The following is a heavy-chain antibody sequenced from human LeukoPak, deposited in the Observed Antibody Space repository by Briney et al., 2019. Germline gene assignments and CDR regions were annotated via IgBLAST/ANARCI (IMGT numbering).Heavy chain of an antibody. CDR3: ARELRSRVTIFGVVTRDAFDI. CDR1: GYTFTSYY. J-gene: IGHJ3*02. Sequence: ASVKVSCKASGYTFTSYYMHWVRQAPGQGLEWMGIINPSGGSTSYAQKFQGRVTMTRDTSTSTVYMELSSLRSEDTAVYYCARELRSRVTIFGVVTRDAFDIWGQGTVVTVSS. CDR2: INPSGGST. V-gene: IGHV1-46*01. D-gene: IGHD3-3*01.